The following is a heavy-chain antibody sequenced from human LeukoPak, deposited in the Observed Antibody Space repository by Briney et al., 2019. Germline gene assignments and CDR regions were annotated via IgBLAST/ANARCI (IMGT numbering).Heavy chain of an antibody. CDR3: AREAAAAGAADY. Sequence: PSETLSLTCTISGGSISTYYWSWIRQPPGKGLEWIGDINHSGNTNYSPSLNYNPSLKSRVTISVGTSSNQFSLKLSSMTAADTAVYYCAREAAAAGAADYWGQGTLVTVSS. CDR2: INHSGNT. V-gene: IGHV4-59*01. D-gene: IGHD6-13*01. CDR1: GGSISTYY. J-gene: IGHJ4*02.